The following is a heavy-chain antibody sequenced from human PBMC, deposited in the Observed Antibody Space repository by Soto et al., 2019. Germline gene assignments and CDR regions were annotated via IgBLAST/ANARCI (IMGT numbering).Heavy chain of an antibody. V-gene: IGHV5-51*01. CDR1: GYIFTSSW. J-gene: IGHJ4*02. Sequence: PGALMNTCSKGSGYIFTSSWSSWVRQLQGQGLEWVGHTYPGNSNSNQSPHVKGHVTISTDKSTSNVYLKWSSLAVSDTDMYACAKRSSSSELNFDLWGQGTLVTVSS. CDR3: AKRSSSSELNFDL. D-gene: IGHD6-6*01. CDR2: TYPGNSNS.